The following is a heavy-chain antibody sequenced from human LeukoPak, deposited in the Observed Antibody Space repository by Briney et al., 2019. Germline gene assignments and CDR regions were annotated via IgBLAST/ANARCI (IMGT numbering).Heavy chain of an antibody. V-gene: IGHV3-9*01. D-gene: IGHD1-26*01. J-gene: IGHJ4*02. CDR2: ISWNSGSI. Sequence: GGSLRLSCAASGFTFDDYAMHWVRQAPGKGLEWVSGISWNSGSIGYADSVKGRFTISRDNAKNSLYLQMNSLRAEDTALYYCAKGMRLLRTHFDYWVQGTLVTVSS. CDR1: GFTFDDYA. CDR3: AKGMRLLRTHFDY.